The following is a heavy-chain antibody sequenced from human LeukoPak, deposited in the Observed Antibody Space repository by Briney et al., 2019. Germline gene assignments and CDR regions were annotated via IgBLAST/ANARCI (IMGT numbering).Heavy chain of an antibody. CDR1: GYSISGGYY. CDR2: IHHSGST. CDR3: ARRNYGDYDY. J-gene: IGHJ4*02. D-gene: IGHD4-17*01. Sequence: PSETLSLTCAVSGYSISGGYYWGWIRQPPGKGLEWIGSIHHSGSTYYNPSLKSRITISIDTSKNQFSLKLSSVTAEDTAVYFCARRNYGDYDYWGQGTLVTVSS. V-gene: IGHV4-38-2*01.